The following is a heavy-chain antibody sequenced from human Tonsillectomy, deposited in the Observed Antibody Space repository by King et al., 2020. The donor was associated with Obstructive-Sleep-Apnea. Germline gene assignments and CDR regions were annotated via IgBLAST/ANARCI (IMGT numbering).Heavy chain of an antibody. Sequence: VQLVESGGGVVQPGRSLRLSCAASGFTFSNYGMHWVRQAPGEGLEWVAIIYYDGSDKYYSDSLKGRFTISRDNSKSTLYLQMNSLRPEDTAVYYCGGYNWFDPWGQGTLVTVSS. J-gene: IGHJ5*02. CDR2: IYYDGSDK. CDR1: GFTFSNYG. V-gene: IGHV3-30*03. CDR3: GGYNWFDP. D-gene: IGHD6-13*01.